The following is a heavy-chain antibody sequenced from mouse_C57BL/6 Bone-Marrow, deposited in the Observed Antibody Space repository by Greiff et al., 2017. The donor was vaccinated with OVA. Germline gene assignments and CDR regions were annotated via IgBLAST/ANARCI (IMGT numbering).Heavy chain of an antibody. CDR2: INPSSGYT. D-gene: IGHD6-5*01. CDR1: GYNFTSYT. CDR3: ARANPMDY. J-gene: IGHJ2*02. Sequence: VQLVESGAELVRPGDSVKMSCKASGYNFTSYTMPWVKQRPGQGLEWIGYINPSSGYTKYNQKFKDKATLTADKSSSTAYMQLSSLTSEDSAVYYCARANPMDYWGQGTSLTVSS. V-gene: IGHV1-4*01.